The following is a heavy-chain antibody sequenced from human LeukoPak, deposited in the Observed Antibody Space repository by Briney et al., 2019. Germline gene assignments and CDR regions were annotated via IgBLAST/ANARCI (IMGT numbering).Heavy chain of an antibody. CDR2: IYYSGST. J-gene: IGHJ4*02. Sequence: SETLSLTCTVSGGSISSSSYCWGWIRQPPGKGLEWIGSIYYSGSTYYNPSLKSRVTISVDTSKNQFSRKLSSVTAADTAVYYCARHSGFLEWLLDYWGQGTLVTVSS. V-gene: IGHV4-39*01. D-gene: IGHD3-3*01. CDR1: GGSISSSSYC. CDR3: ARHSGFLEWLLDY.